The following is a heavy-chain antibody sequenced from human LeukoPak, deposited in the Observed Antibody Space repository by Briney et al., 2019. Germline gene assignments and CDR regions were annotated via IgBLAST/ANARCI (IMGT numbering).Heavy chain of an antibody. CDR2: ISWNSGSI. CDR1: GFTFDDYA. V-gene: IGHV3-9*01. J-gene: IGHJ1*01. Sequence: GGSLRLSCAASGFTFDDYAMHWVRQAPGKGLEWVSGISWNSGSIGYADSVKGRFTISRDNAKNSLYLQMNSLRAEDSAVYYCARVSPEYLQQWGQGTLVTVSS. CDR3: ARVSPEYLQQ.